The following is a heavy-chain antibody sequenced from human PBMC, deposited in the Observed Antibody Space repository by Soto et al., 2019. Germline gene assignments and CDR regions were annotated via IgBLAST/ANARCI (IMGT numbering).Heavy chain of an antibody. J-gene: IGHJ6*02. CDR2: ISGYNGDT. CDR3: EKDGQPPYYFYGMDV. CDR1: GYTFSRYG. D-gene: IGHD6-13*01. Sequence: QGQLVQSGPEVKKPGASVKVSCKTSGYTFSRYGISWVRQAPGQGLEWMGWISGYNGDTNYAQKVQGRVTMTIDTSTYTAYMGLRCLTSDDKAIYCWEKDGQPPYYFYGMDVWGQGTTVTVSS. V-gene: IGHV1-18*01.